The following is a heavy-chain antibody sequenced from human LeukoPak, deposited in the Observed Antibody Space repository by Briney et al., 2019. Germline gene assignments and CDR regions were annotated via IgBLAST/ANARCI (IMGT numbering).Heavy chain of an antibody. J-gene: IGHJ4*02. CDR3: AKDPRSLIVVVPAAFDY. Sequence: PGGSLRLSCAASGFTFSSYAMSWVRQAPGKGLEWVSAISGSGGSTYYADSVKGRFTTSRDNSKNTLYLQMNSLRAEDTAVYYCAKDPRSLIVVVPAAFDYWGQGTLVTVSS. CDR2: ISGSGGST. D-gene: IGHD2-2*01. V-gene: IGHV3-23*01. CDR1: GFTFSSYA.